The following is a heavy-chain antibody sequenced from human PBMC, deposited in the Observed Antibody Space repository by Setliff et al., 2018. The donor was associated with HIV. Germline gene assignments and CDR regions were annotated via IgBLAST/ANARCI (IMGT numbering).Heavy chain of an antibody. Sequence: SETLSLTCSVYGTSFSDHYWSWVRQTPGKGLEWIGEMNQSGTTNYNPSLKSRVTMSVDTSKNQFSLKLSSVTAADTAVYYCAREPYQLQTEDGMDVWGQGTTVTVSS. J-gene: IGHJ6*02. CDR3: AREPYQLQTEDGMDV. CDR2: MNQSGTT. D-gene: IGHD2-2*01. CDR1: GTSFSDHY. V-gene: IGHV4-34*01.